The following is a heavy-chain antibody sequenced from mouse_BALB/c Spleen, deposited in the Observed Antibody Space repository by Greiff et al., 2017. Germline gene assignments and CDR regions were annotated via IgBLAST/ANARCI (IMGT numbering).Heavy chain of an antibody. CDR2: ISYSGST. J-gene: IGHJ4*01. Sequence: EVQLQESGPGLVKPSQSLSLTCTVTGYSITSDYAWNWIRQFPGNKLEWMGYISYSGSTSYNPSLKSRISITRDTSKNQFFLQLKSVTTEDTATYYCARSYGNSYYYAMDYWGQGTSVTVSS. CDR1: GYSITSDYA. CDR3: ARSYGNSYYYAMDY. D-gene: IGHD2-1*01. V-gene: IGHV3-2*02.